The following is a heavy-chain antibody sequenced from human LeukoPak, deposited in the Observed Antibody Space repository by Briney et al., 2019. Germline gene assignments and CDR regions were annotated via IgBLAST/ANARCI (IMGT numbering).Heavy chain of an antibody. Sequence: SVKVSCKASGGTFISYAISWVRQAPGQGLEWMGRIIPILGIANYAQKFQGRVTITADKSTSTAYMELSSLRSEDTAVYYCARDAKTSTIFGVVITYYYYYGMDVWGQGTTVTVSS. CDR1: GGTFISYA. CDR2: IIPILGIA. J-gene: IGHJ6*02. D-gene: IGHD3-3*01. V-gene: IGHV1-69*04. CDR3: ARDAKTSTIFGVVITYYYYYGMDV.